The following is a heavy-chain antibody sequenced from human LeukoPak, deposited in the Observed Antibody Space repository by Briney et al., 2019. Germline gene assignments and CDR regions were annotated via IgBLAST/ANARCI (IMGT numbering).Heavy chain of an antibody. CDR2: ISSSSSYI. J-gene: IGHJ4*02. D-gene: IGHD6-13*01. Sequence: GGSLRLSCAASGFTFSSYSMNWVRQAPGKGLEWVSSISSSSSYIYYADSVKGRFTISRDNAKNSLYLQMNSLRAEDTAVYYCAVEAAAGNFPDNYWGQGTLVTVSS. V-gene: IGHV3-21*01. CDR3: AVEAAAGNFPDNY. CDR1: GFTFSSYS.